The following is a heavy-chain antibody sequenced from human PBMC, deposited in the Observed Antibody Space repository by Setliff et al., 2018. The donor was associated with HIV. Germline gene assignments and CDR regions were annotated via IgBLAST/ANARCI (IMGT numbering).Heavy chain of an antibody. Sequence: SETLSLTCTVSGGSISSGDYYWSWIRQPPGKGLEWIGYIYYTGSTYYNPSLKSRVTISVDTSKNQFSLKVRSVTAADTAVYYCARLRWAATAGTWDYYYYGMDVWGQGTTVTVSS. CDR1: GGSISSGDYY. D-gene: IGHD6-13*01. CDR3: ARLRWAATAGTWDYYYYGMDV. V-gene: IGHV4-30-4*08. CDR2: IYYTGST. J-gene: IGHJ6*02.